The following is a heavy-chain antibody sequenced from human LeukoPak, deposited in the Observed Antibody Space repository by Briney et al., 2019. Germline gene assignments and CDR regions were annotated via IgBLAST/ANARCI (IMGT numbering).Heavy chain of an antibody. D-gene: IGHD3-3*01. CDR3: ARALGVVQYNWFDP. V-gene: IGHV3-21*01. CDR1: GFTFSSCS. Sequence: GGSLRLSCAASGFTFSSCSMNWVRQAPGKGLEWVSSISSSSSYIYYADSVKGRFTISRDNAKNSLYLQMNSLRAEDTAVYYCARALGVVQYNWFDPWGQETLVTVSS. J-gene: IGHJ5*02. CDR2: ISSSSSYI.